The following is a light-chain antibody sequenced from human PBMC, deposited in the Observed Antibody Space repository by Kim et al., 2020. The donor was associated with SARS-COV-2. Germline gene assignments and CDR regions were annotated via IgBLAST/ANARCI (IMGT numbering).Light chain of an antibody. CDR2: GAS. V-gene: IGKV3-20*01. Sequence: LSPGERATRSCRASQSFSSNYLAWYQGKPGQAPRLLIFGASSRATGIPDRFSGSGSGTDFTLTISRLEPEDFAVYYCQQYGSSPYTFGQGTKLEI. CDR3: QQYGSSPYT. CDR1: QSFSSNY. J-gene: IGKJ2*01.